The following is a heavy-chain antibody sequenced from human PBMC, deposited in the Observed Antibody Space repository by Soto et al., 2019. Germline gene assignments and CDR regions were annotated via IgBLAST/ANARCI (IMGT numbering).Heavy chain of an antibody. CDR2: IFPGDSDT. D-gene: IGHD4-17*01. Sequence: EVQLVQSGTEVKKPGESLKISCKASGYSFSTYWIGWVRQVPGKGLEWMGIIFPGDSDTGYSPSFQGQVTISADKSISTAYLQWSSLKASDTAMYYCARFNGDFEVFWGQGTLVTVSS. CDR3: ARFNGDFEVF. J-gene: IGHJ4*02. CDR1: GYSFSTYW. V-gene: IGHV5-51*01.